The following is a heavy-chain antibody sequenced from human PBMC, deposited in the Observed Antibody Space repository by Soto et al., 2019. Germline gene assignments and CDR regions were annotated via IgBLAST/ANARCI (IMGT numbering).Heavy chain of an antibody. CDR3: ARDRAHDYSSSGLGAFDI. V-gene: IGHV4-39*07. CDR2: IYYSGST. Sequence: SETLSLTCTVSGGSISSSSYYWGWIRQPPGKGLEWIGSIYYSGSTYYNPSLKSRVTISVDTSKNQFSLKLSSVTAADTAVYYCARDRAHDYSSSGLGAFDIWDQGTMVTVSS. J-gene: IGHJ3*02. CDR1: GGSISSSSYY. D-gene: IGHD6-13*01.